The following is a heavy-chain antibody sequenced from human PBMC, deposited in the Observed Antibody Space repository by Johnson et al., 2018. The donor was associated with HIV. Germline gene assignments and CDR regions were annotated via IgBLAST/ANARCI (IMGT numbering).Heavy chain of an antibody. CDR3: ARDGGIAATDALDI. CDR2: ISYDGSNK. Sequence: QVLLVESGGGVVRPGGSLRLSCAASGISFSDYYMSWIRQAPGKGLEWVAVISYDGSNKYYADSVKGRFTISRDNSKNTLYLQMNSLRAEETAVYYCARDGGIAATDALDIWGQGTMVTVSS. D-gene: IGHD6-13*01. V-gene: IGHV3-30*03. J-gene: IGHJ3*02. CDR1: GISFSDYY.